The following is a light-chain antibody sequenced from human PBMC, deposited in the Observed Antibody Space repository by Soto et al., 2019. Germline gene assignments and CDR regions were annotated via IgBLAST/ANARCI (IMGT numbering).Light chain of an antibody. V-gene: IGLV1-51*01. Sequence: QSVLTQPPSVSAAPGQTVTISCSGSTSNIGNHHVSWYQQLPGTAPRLLIYDNHERPSGIPDRFSGSKSGTSATLGITGLKTGDEADYYCGTWDNSLNTGWVFGGGTQLTVL. CDR2: DNH. J-gene: IGLJ7*01. CDR1: TSNIGNHH. CDR3: GTWDNSLNTGWV.